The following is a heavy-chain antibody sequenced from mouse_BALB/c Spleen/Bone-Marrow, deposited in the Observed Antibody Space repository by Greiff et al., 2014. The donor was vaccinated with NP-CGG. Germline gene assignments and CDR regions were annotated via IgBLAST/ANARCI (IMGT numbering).Heavy chain of an antibody. CDR3: ASSSMVA. CDR2: IWSGGST. V-gene: IGHV2-2*02. Sequence: LQESGPGLVQPSQSLSITCTVSGFSLTSYGVHWVRQSPGKGLEWLGVIWSGGSTDYNAALISRLSISKHNSKSQVFFKMNSLQANDTAIYYCASSSMVAWGQGTTLTVSS. D-gene: IGHD2-10*02. J-gene: IGHJ2*01. CDR1: GFSLTSYG.